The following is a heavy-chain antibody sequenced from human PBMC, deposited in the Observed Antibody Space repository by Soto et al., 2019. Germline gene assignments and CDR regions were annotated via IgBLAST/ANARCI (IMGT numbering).Heavy chain of an antibody. V-gene: IGHV3-30*18. CDR2: ISYDGSNK. CDR1: GFTFRSYG. Sequence: GGSLRLSCAASGFTFRSYGMHWVRQAPAKGLEWVAVISYDGSNKYYADSVKGRFTISRDNSKNTLYLQMNSLRAEDTAVDYCAKGGVGSTSNAFDIWSQGTMVTV. D-gene: IGHD1-26*01. CDR3: AKGGVGSTSNAFDI. J-gene: IGHJ3*02.